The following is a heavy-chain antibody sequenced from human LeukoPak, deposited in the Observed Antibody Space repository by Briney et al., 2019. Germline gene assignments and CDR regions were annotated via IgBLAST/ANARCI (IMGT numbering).Heavy chain of an antibody. V-gene: IGHV3-21*01. J-gene: IGHJ4*02. Sequence: GGSLRLSCAASGFTFISYSMNWVRQAPGKGLECVSSISSSSSYIYYADSVKGRFTISRDNAKNSLYLQMNSLRAEDTAVYYCARERAAARYFDYWGQGTLVTVSS. CDR2: ISSSSSYI. CDR1: GFTFISYS. CDR3: ARERAAARYFDY. D-gene: IGHD6-13*01.